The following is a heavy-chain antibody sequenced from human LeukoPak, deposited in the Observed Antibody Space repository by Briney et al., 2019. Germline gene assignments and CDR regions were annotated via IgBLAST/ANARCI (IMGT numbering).Heavy chain of an antibody. D-gene: IGHD6-13*01. Sequence: GGSLRLSCAGSGFTFSNYAFSWVRQAPGKGLEWVSAISGSGGSTYYADSVKGRFTISRDNSKNTLYLQMNSLRAEDTAVYYCAKASGDGISSSWYSYYYYGMDVWGQGTTVTVSS. V-gene: IGHV3-23*01. J-gene: IGHJ6*02. CDR3: AKASGDGISSSWYSYYYYGMDV. CDR1: GFTFSNYA. CDR2: ISGSGGST.